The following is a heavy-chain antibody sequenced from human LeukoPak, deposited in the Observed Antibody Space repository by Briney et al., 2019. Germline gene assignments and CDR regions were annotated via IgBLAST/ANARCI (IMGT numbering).Heavy chain of an antibody. D-gene: IGHD3-16*01. Sequence: PSETLSLNCSVYSYSIINNYWVWIGQRAGNGLEWCVRIYLSDNTNYNSPSLRSRVTMSPDTSTNQFSLKLSTVTAADTSVYYSARGSYGYIDQWGQGLLVSV. CDR2: IYLSDNT. V-gene: IGHV4-4*07. J-gene: IGHJ4*02. CDR3: ARGSYGYIDQ. CDR1: SYSIINNY.